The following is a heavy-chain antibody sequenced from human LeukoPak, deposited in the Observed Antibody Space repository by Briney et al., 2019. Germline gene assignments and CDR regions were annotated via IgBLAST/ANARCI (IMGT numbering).Heavy chain of an antibody. CDR2: ISFDGTKK. CDR1: GFTFSSYP. Sequence: GGSLRLSCAASGFTFSSYPLHWVRQAPGRGLEWLAVISFDGTKKYYGDSVRGRFTISRDNSKNSLFLQMNSLSAEDTAGYYCARGPEITMVRGAIYSWGQGTLVTVSS. J-gene: IGHJ4*02. V-gene: IGHV3-30-3*01. D-gene: IGHD3-10*01. CDR3: ARGPEITMVRGAIYS.